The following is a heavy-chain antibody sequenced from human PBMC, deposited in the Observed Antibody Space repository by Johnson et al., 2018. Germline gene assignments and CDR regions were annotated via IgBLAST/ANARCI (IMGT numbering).Heavy chain of an antibody. V-gene: IGHV4-34*01. CDR3: VRGVTAYSRAECAFDI. D-gene: IGHD4-11*01. J-gene: IGHJ3*02. Sequence: QVQLQQWGAGLLKPSETLSLTCAVYGGSISGYYWSWIRQPPGKGLEWIGEINHSGTTNYNPSPKSRVTISVDTSKNQFSLKLSSVTAGDPAVYYCVRGVTAYSRAECAFDIWGQGTIVTVSS. CDR1: GGSISGYY. CDR2: INHSGTT.